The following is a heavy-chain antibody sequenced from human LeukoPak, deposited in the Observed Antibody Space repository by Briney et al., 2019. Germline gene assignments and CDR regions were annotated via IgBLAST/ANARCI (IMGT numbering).Heavy chain of an antibody. D-gene: IGHD5-12*01. V-gene: IGHV4-39*01. CDR3: AKSNGYGVIDY. CDR1: GASISSSNYY. CDR2: IYSSGNT. J-gene: IGHJ4*02. Sequence: PSETLSLTCAVSGASISSSNYYWGWVRPSPGKGLEWIGNIYSSGNTYYNASLKSRVTMYIDTSKNQFSLKLSSVTAADTAMYYCAKSNGYGVIDYWGQGTLVTVSS.